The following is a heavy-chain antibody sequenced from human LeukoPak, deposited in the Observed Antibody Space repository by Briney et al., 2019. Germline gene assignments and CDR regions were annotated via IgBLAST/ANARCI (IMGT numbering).Heavy chain of an antibody. CDR3: ARGIDYRGGYFDY. J-gene: IGHJ4*02. D-gene: IGHD4-11*01. CDR1: GGSISSGDYY. CDR2: IYYSGST. V-gene: IGHV4-30-4*08. Sequence: PSETLSLTCTVSGGSISSGDYYWSWIRQPPGKGLEWIGYIYYSGSTDYNPSLKSRVTISVDTSKNQFSLKLSSVTAADTAVYYCARGIDYRGGYFDYWGQGTLVTVSS.